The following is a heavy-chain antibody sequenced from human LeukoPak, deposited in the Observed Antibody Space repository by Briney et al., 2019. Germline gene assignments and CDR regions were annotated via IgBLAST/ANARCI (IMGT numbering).Heavy chain of an antibody. J-gene: IGHJ6*04. Sequence: ASVKVSCKASGYTFTSYGISWVRQAPGQGLEWMGWISAYNGNTNYAQKLQGRVTITADESTSTAYMELSSLRSEDTAMYYCAREYQLQTWDYYYGMDVWGKGTTVTVSS. CDR3: AREYQLQTWDYYYGMDV. CDR2: ISAYNGNT. D-gene: IGHD2-2*01. V-gene: IGHV1-18*04. CDR1: GYTFTSYG.